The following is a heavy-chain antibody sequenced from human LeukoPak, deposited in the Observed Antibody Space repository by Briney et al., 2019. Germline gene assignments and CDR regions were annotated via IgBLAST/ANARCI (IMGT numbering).Heavy chain of an antibody. V-gene: IGHV4-59*08. CDR2: VYYKGDT. D-gene: IGHD3-3*01. Sequence: SETLSLTCSVSGGSTTGYFWTWIRQPPGKGPEWIGYVYYKGDTSYSPSLDSRVSISVDTSKNQFSLKLSSVTAADTAVYYCARGPSYDFWSAELDYWGQGTLVTVSS. CDR3: ARGPSYDFWSAELDY. CDR1: GGSTTGYF. J-gene: IGHJ4*02.